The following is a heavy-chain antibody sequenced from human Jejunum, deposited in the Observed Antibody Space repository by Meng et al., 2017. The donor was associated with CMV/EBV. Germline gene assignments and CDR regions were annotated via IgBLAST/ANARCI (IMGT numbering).Heavy chain of an antibody. D-gene: IGHD2-15*01. CDR3: AKEIVKGAFDL. CDR2: ISSGGGMT. CDR1: GFTFSSHW. J-gene: IGHJ3*01. Sequence: AASGFTFSSHWMHWVRQVPGRGLEWVSSISSGGGMTSSADSVKGRFTISRDNSKDTLFLQMDSLRAKDTALYYCAKEIVKGAFDLWGQGTMVTVSS. V-gene: IGHV3-23*01.